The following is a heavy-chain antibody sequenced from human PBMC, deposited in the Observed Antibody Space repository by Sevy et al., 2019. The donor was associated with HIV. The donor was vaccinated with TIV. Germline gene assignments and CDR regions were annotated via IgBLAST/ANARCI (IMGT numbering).Heavy chain of an antibody. J-gene: IGHJ4*02. V-gene: IGHV3-7*01. CDR1: GFTFSSYW. CDR2: IKQDGSEK. D-gene: IGHD3-9*01. Sequence: GGSLRLSCAASGFTFSSYWMSWVRQTPGKGLEWVANIKQDGSEKYYVDSVKGRFTISRDNAKNLLFLQMNSLRSEDTAVYYCARVRIWFFDYWGQGTLVTVSS. CDR3: ARVRIWFFDY.